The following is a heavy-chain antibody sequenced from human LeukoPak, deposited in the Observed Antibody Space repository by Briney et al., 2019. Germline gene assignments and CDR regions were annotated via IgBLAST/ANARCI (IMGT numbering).Heavy chain of an antibody. D-gene: IGHD2/OR15-2a*01. CDR1: GYVFTSYW. Sequence: GESLKISCKTSGYVFTSYWIGWVRHMPGRGLEWMGIIYPGTSDTRYGPSFQGHVTISADKSISTAYLQWSSLEASDTAMYYCARHSSIFSPFGAFDIWGQGTMVTVSS. J-gene: IGHJ3*02. V-gene: IGHV5-51*01. CDR3: ARHSSIFSPFGAFDI. CDR2: IYPGTSDT.